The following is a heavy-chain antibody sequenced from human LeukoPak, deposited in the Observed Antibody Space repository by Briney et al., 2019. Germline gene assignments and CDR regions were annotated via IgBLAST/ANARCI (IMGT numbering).Heavy chain of an antibody. V-gene: IGHV1-2*02. J-gene: IGHJ3*02. CDR3: ARGAPSWLNAFDI. CDR2: INPNNGGT. CDR1: GYTFSGYY. Sequence: ASVKVSCKAYGYTFSGYYMHWVRQAPGQGLEWMGWINPNNGGTKYEQKFQGRVTMTTDTSTSTAYMELRSLRSDDTAVYYYARGAPSWLNAFDIWGQGTMVTVSS. D-gene: IGHD6-13*01.